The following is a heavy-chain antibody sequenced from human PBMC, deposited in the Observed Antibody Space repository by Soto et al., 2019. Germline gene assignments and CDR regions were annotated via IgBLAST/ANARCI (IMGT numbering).Heavy chain of an antibody. J-gene: IGHJ6*03. CDR2: ISWNSGSI. CDR3: VKSNGPLTKSGYYMDV. V-gene: IGHV3-9*01. CDR1: GFTFDDYA. Sequence: GGSLRLSCAASGFTFDDYAMHWVRQAPGKGLEWVSGISWNSGSIGYADSVKGRFTISRDNAKNSLYLQMNSLRAEDTALYYCVKSNGPLTKSGYYMDVWGKGTTVSVSS. D-gene: IGHD5-18*01.